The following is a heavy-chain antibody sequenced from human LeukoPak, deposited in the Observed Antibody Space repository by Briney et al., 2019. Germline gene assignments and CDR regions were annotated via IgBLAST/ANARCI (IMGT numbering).Heavy chain of an antibody. Sequence: GGSLRLSCAASGFTFTNYPIHWIRQAPGKGLEFVSAISRDGRTIDYADSVKGRFTISRDNSKNTVYLQMGSLRPEDMAVYYCAKEGRGAVYGYGGWGQGTLVTVSS. CDR3: AKEGRGAVYGYGG. D-gene: IGHD5/OR15-5a*01. CDR2: ISRDGRTI. CDR1: GFTFTNYP. J-gene: IGHJ4*02. V-gene: IGHV3-64*02.